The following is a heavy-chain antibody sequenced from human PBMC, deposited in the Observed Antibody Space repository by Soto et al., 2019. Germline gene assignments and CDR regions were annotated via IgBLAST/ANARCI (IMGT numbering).Heavy chain of an antibody. Sequence: ASVKVSCKASGYTFTSYGISWVRQAPGQGLEWMGWISAYNGNTNYAQKLQGRVTMTTDTSTSTAYMELRSLRAEDTAVYYCAREGKHDFWSGYPAPFDYWGQGTLVTVSS. CDR3: AREGKHDFWSGYPAPFDY. J-gene: IGHJ4*02. D-gene: IGHD3-3*01. V-gene: IGHV1-18*01. CDR2: ISAYNGNT. CDR1: GYTFTSYG.